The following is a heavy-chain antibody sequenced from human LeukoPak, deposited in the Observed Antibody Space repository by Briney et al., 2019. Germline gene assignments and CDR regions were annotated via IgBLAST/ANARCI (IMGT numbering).Heavy chain of an antibody. CDR3: AREIVGATSRTHAFDI. CDR1: GFTFSSYS. V-gene: IGHV3-21*01. D-gene: IGHD1-26*01. Sequence: GGSLRLSCAASGFTFSSYSMNWVRQAPGKGLEWVSSISSSSSYIYYADSVKGRFTISRDNAKNSLYLQMNSLRAEDTAVYYCAREIVGATSRTHAFDIWGQGSMVTVSS. CDR2: ISSSSSYI. J-gene: IGHJ3*02.